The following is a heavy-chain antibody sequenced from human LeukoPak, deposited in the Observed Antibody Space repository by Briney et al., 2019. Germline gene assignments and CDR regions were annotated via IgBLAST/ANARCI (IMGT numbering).Heavy chain of an antibody. J-gene: IGHJ4*02. V-gene: IGHV4-4*09. CDR1: GGSISSYF. CDR3: ARPRSSGWDFDY. CDR2: IYTSGST. D-gene: IGHD6-19*01. Sequence: SETLSLTCTVSGGSISSYFWSWIRQPPGKGLEWIGYIYTSGSTNYNPSLKSRVTISVDTSKNQFSLKLSSVTAADTAVYYCARPRSSGWDFDYWGQGTLVTVSS.